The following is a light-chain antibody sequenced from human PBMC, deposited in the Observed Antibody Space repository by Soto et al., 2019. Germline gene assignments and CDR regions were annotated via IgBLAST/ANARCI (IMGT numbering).Light chain of an antibody. V-gene: IGLV2-11*01. CDR3: CSYAGSYTFV. CDR2: DVS. CDR1: SSDVGVYNY. Sequence: QSALTQPRSVPGSPGQSVTISCTGTSSDVGVYNYVSWYQQYPGKAPKIMIYDVSKRPSGVPDRFSGSKSDNTASLTISGLQAEDEADYYCCSYAGSYTFVFGIGTKVTVL. J-gene: IGLJ1*01.